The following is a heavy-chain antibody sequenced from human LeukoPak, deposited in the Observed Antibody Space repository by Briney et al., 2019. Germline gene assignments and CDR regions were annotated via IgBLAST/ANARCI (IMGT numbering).Heavy chain of an antibody. J-gene: IGHJ4*02. V-gene: IGHV3-9*01. CDR2: ISWNSGSI. Sequence: GGSLRLSCAASGFTFDDYGMHWVRQAPGKGLEWVSGISWNSGSIGYADSVKGRFTISRDNAKNSLYLQMNSLRAEDTALYYCAKGGATSAAGDYWGQGILVTVSS. CDR3: AKGGATSAAGDY. D-gene: IGHD6-25*01. CDR1: GFTFDDYG.